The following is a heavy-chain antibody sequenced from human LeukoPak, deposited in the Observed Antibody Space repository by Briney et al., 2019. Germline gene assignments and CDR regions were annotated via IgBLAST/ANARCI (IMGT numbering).Heavy chain of an antibody. J-gene: IGHJ4*02. CDR1: GFPFSSYS. V-gene: IGHV3-7*03. D-gene: IGHD3-22*01. Sequence: PGGSLRLSCAASGFPFSSYSMTWVRQAPGKGLEWVANIKPDGTTKFYVDSVKGRFTISRDNALNSLYLQMNSLRAEDTAIYYCARDRYDSGGYTDYWGQGTLVTVSS. CDR2: IKPDGTTK. CDR3: ARDRYDSGGYTDY.